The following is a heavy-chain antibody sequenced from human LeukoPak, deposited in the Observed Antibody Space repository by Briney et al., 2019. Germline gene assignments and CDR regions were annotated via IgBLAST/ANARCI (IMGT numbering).Heavy chain of an antibody. CDR2: IIPILGIA. CDR1: GGTFSSYA. J-gene: IGHJ6*02. CDR3: ASAWFAPNGVYYYYGMDV. D-gene: IGHD2-8*01. Sequence: GASVKVSCKASGGTFSSYAISWVRQAPGHGLEWMGRIIPILGIANYAQKFQGRVTITADKSTSTAYMELSSLRSEDTAVYYCASAWFAPNGVYYYYGMDVWGQGTTVTVSS. V-gene: IGHV1-69*04.